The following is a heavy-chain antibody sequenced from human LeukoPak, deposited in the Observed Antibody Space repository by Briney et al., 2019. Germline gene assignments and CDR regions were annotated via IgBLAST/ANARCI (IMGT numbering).Heavy chain of an antibody. D-gene: IGHD4-17*01. CDR3: ARGVTTSFDY. V-gene: IGHV1-18*01. CDR1: GYTFTSYG. Sequence: GASVKVSCKTFGYTFTSYGISWVRQAPGQGLEWMGWISTNNGNTNYVQNLQGRVTMTTGTSTSTAYMELRSLKSDDTAVYYCARGVTTSFDYWGQGTLVTVSS. CDR2: ISTNNGNT. J-gene: IGHJ4*02.